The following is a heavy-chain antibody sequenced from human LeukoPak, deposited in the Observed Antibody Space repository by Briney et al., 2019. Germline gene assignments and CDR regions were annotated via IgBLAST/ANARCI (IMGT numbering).Heavy chain of an antibody. J-gene: IGHJ6*03. D-gene: IGHD3-10*01. Sequence: SETLSLTCTVSGGSIKNYYWTWLRQPPGKGLEWLGYIYYSGSTSSNPSLKSRVTISVDTSKNQLSLRLKYVTAADTAVYYCARDVPRGTGYMDVWGKGTTVTASS. CDR3: ARDVPRGTGYMDV. CDR2: IYYSGST. V-gene: IGHV4-59*01. CDR1: GGSIKNYY.